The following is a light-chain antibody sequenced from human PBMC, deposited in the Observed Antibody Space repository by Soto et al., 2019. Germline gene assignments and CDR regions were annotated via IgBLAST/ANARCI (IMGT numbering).Light chain of an antibody. Sequence: IVMTQSPATLSVSPGERATLSCRASQSVSSNLAWYQQKPGQSPRLIIYGASTRATGIPARFSGSGSGTEFTLTISSLQSEDFAVYYCQQYNNWWTFGQGTKVEVK. CDR3: QQYNNWWT. CDR1: QSVSSN. V-gene: IGKV3-15*01. CDR2: GAS. J-gene: IGKJ1*01.